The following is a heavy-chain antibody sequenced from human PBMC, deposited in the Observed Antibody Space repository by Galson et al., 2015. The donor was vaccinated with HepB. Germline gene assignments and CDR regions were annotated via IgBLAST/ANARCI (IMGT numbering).Heavy chain of an antibody. CDR1: GSSFTSYW. Sequence: QSGAEVKKPGESLRISCKGSGSSFTSYWISWVRQMPGKGLEWMGRIDPSDSYTNYSPSFQGHVTISADKSISTAYLQWSSLKASDTAMYYCARPADYDYVWGSYRYPGSLEDWGRGTLVTVSS. D-gene: IGHD3-16*02. CDR3: ARPADYDYVWGSYRYPGSLED. V-gene: IGHV5-10-1*01. J-gene: IGHJ4*02. CDR2: IDPSDSYT.